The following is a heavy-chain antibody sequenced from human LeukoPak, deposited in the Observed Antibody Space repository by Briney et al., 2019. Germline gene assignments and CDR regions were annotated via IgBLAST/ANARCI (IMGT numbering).Heavy chain of an antibody. D-gene: IGHD3-22*01. CDR1: GFTFSSYG. CDR2: IRYDGSNK. Sequence: GGSLRLFCAASGFTFSSYGMHWVRQAPGKGLEWVAFIRYDGSNKYYADSVKGRFTISRDNSKNTLYLQMNSLRAEDTALYYCANFNGGYYSEWGQGTLVTVSS. J-gene: IGHJ4*02. CDR3: ANFNGGYYSE. V-gene: IGHV3-30*02.